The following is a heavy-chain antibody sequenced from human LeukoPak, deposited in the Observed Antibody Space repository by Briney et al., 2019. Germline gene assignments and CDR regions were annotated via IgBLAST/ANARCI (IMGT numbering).Heavy chain of an antibody. CDR1: GFTFSNYF. CDR2: IYSDGTTT. CDR3: ARRVDATRWFDP. J-gene: IGHJ5*02. Sequence: PGGSLRLSCAASGFTFSNYFMHWVRQAPGKGLGWVSRIYSDGTTTMNADSVKGRFTISRDNAKNTLYLQMNSLRDEDTAVYYCARRVDATRWFDPWGQGTLVTVSS. V-gene: IGHV3-74*03. D-gene: IGHD2-15*01.